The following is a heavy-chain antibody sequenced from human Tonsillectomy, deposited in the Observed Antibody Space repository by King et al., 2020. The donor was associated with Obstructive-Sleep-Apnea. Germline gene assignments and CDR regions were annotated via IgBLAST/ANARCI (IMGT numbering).Heavy chain of an antibody. J-gene: IGHJ4*02. CDR2: IDPSDSYT. CDR1: GYSFTSYW. CDR3: ARHLPYYDSSGYYYSYYFDY. Sequence: VQLVESGAEVKKPGESLRISCKGSGYSFTSYWISWVRQMPGKGLEWMGRIDPSDSYTNYSPSFQGHVTISADKSISTAYLQWSSLKASDTAMYYCARHLPYYDSSGYYYSYYFDYWGQGTLVTVSS. V-gene: IGHV5-10-1*03. D-gene: IGHD3-22*01.